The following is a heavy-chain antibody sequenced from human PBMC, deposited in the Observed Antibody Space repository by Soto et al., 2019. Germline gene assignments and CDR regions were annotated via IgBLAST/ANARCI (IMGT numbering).Heavy chain of an antibody. CDR3: ARREDTAMNGVHFDY. V-gene: IGHV3-11*05. D-gene: IGHD5-18*01. CDR1: GFTFSDYY. CDR2: ISSSSSYT. J-gene: IGHJ4*02. Sequence: QVQLVESGGGLVKPGGSLRLSCAASGFTFSDYYMSWIRQAPGKGLEWVSYISSSSSYTNYADSVKGRFTISRDNAKNSLYLQMNSLRAEDTAVYYCARREDTAMNGVHFDYWGQGTLVTVSS.